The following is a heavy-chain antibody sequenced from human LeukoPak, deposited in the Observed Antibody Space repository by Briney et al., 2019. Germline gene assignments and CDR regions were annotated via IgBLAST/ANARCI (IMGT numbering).Heavy chain of an antibody. CDR1: GYTFFSYA. J-gene: IGHJ4*02. CDR2: INAGNDNT. D-gene: IGHD3-3*01. Sequence: GASVKVSCKAFGYTFFSYAIHWVRQAPGQRLEWMGWINAGNDNTQYSQNFQDRVTITRDTSASTAYMELSSLKSEDTAVYYCARDAKMRSGYSFDYWGQGTLVTASS. CDR3: ARDAKMRSGYSFDY. V-gene: IGHV1-3*01.